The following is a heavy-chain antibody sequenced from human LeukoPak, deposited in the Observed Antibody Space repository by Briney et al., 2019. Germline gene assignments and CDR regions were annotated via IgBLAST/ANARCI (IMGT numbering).Heavy chain of an antibody. J-gene: IGHJ5*02. Sequence: SETLSLTCTVSGGSISSGYYWGRIRQPPGKGLEWIGSIYYSGSTYYSPSLKSRVTMSVDTSKNQFSLRLSSVTAADTAVYYCAGTFYYDTSGTRALWFDPWGQGTLVTVSS. D-gene: IGHD3-22*01. CDR2: IYYSGST. V-gene: IGHV4-39*01. CDR3: AGTFYYDTSGTRALWFDP. CDR1: GGSISSGYY.